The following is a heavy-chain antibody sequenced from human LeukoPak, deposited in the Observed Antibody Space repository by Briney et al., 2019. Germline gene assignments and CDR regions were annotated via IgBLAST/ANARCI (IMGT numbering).Heavy chain of an antibody. J-gene: IGHJ6*03. Sequence: GGSLRLFCAGSGFPFSSYPISWVRQPPGKGLEWVSAITASGDSTYSADSVKGRFTISRDNSRNTLFLEMSSLRAEDTAVYYCAKVWRYCSSTSCYLDDYMDVWGKGTTVTVSS. CDR1: GFPFSSYP. D-gene: IGHD2-2*01. CDR2: ITASGDST. CDR3: AKVWRYCSSTSCYLDDYMDV. V-gene: IGHV3-23*01.